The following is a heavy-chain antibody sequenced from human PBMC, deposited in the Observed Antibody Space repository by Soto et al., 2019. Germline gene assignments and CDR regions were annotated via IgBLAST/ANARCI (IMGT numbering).Heavy chain of an antibody. D-gene: IGHD3-10*01. CDR3: ARAYYYGSGSYSVNWFDP. V-gene: IGHV2-5*02. CDR2: IYWDDDN. CDR1: GFSLSTSGVG. J-gene: IGHJ5*02. Sequence: QITLKDSGPTLVKPTQPLTLTCTFSGFSLSTSGVGVGWIRQPPGKALEWLALIYWDDDNLYSPSLKSRPTITKDASKHQGVLTLIYMDPVDTATYYCARAYYYGSGSYSVNWFDPWGQGTLVTVSS.